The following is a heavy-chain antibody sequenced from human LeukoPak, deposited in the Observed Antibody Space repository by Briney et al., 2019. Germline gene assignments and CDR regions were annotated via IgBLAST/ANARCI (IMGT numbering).Heavy chain of an antibody. CDR3: ARDYDFWSGYWMDV. J-gene: IGHJ6*02. D-gene: IGHD3-3*01. CDR1: GFTFTSYS. V-gene: IGHV3-30*03. CDR2: ISYDGSNK. Sequence: GGSLRLSCAASGFTFTSYSMNWVRQAPGKGLEWVAVISYDGSNKYYADSVKGRFTISRDNSKNTLYLQMNSLRAEDTAVYYCARDYDFWSGYWMDVWGQGTTVTVSS.